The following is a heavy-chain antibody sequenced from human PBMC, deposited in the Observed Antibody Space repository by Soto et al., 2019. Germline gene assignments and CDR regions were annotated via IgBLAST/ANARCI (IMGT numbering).Heavy chain of an antibody. V-gene: IGHV3-53*04. CDR1: GFTVSSNY. D-gene: IGHD3-10*01. J-gene: IGHJ6*03. Sequence: TGGSLRLSCGTSGFTVSSNYMSWVRQAPGKGLEWVSVIYSGGSTYYADSVKGRFTISRHNSKNTLYLQMNSLRAEDTAVYYCARYGSGSYQHYYYYYMDVWGKGTTVTVSS. CDR2: IYSGGST. CDR3: ARYGSGSYQHYYYYYMDV.